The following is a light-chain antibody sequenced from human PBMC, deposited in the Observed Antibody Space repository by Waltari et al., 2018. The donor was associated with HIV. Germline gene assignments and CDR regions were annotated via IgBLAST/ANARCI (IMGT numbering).Light chain of an antibody. V-gene: IGKV3D-15*01. Sequence: EIVMLQSPATLSVSPGERATLSCSASQLVGSRLAWYQQKPGQATRLLIYGASTKSTGIPGRFSGSESRTEFILTISSLQSEDCAVYYCRQYYKWPLTFGQGTRLEIK. CDR3: RQYYKWPLT. J-gene: IGKJ5*01. CDR1: QLVGSR. CDR2: GAS.